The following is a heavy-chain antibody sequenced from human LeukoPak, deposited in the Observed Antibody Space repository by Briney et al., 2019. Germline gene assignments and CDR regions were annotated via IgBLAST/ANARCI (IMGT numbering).Heavy chain of an antibody. CDR3: ARADGSVAGPPSGH. CDR1: GFTFSSYA. D-gene: IGHD6-19*01. Sequence: PGGSLRLSCAASGFTFSSYAMHWVRHAPGKGLEGVAIISYDGSDKYYADSVKGRLTISRDNSKSTLYLQMISLRTEDTAVYYCARADGSVAGPPSGHWGQGTLVTVSS. J-gene: IGHJ4*02. CDR2: ISYDGSDK. V-gene: IGHV3-30-3*01.